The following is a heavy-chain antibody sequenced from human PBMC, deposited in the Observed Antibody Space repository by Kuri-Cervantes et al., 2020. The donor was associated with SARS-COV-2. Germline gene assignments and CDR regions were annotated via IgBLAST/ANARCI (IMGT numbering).Heavy chain of an antibody. CDR3: AKVRVARYTYGYGFDY. J-gene: IGHJ4*02. D-gene: IGHD5-18*01. V-gene: IGHV3-30*18. CDR2: ISHDGART. Sequence: GESLKISCAASGFSFSTHGMHWVRQAPGKGLEWVAVISHDGARTHYADSVRGRFTVSRDTSKNTLFLQMNSLRAGDTAVYYCAKVRVARYTYGYGFDYWGQGTLVTVSS. CDR1: GFSFSTHG.